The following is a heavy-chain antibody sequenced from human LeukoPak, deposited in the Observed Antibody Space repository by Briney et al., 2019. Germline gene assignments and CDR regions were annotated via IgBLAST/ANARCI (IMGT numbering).Heavy chain of an antibody. Sequence: ASVKVSCKASGYTFTSYAISWVRQAPGQGLEWMGGIIPIFGTANYVQKFQGRVTITADESTSTAYMELSSLRSEDTAVYYCARSRFVAELDPWGQGTLVTVSS. CDR3: ARSRFVAELDP. CDR1: GYTFTSYA. V-gene: IGHV1-69*13. D-gene: IGHD6-19*01. J-gene: IGHJ5*02. CDR2: IIPIFGTA.